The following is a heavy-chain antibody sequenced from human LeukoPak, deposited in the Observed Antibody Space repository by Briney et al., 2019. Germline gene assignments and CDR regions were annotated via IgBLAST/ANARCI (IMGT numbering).Heavy chain of an antibody. CDR1: GFSFSSYG. J-gene: IGHJ4*02. CDR3: ARDPGTDHFDD. CDR2: IWYDGSNK. Sequence: PGGSLRLSCAASGFSFSSYGMHWVRQAPGKGLEWVAVIWYDGSNKYYADSVKGRFTISRDNSKNTLFLQMNSLRAEDTAVYYCARDPGTDHFDDWGQGTLVTVSS. V-gene: IGHV3-33*01.